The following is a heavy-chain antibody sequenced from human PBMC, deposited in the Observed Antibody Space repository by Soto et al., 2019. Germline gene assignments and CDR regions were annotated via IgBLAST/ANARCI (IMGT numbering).Heavy chain of an antibody. D-gene: IGHD2-2*01. Sequence: QVQLVQSGAEVKKPGTSVKVSCTASGYTFSSHGISGVRQAPGQGLQWRGWVSGENANTNYAQSLQGRVTMTTDTYTNTGHMELRSLRSDDPAVYYCARDLGYCRSATCQREGFAPWGQGTLVIVSS. CDR1: GYTFSSHG. CDR3: ARDLGYCRSATCQREGFAP. V-gene: IGHV1-18*01. J-gene: IGHJ5*02. CDR2: VSGENANT.